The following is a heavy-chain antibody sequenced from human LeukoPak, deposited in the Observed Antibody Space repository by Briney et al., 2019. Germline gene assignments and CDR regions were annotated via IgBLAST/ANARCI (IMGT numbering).Heavy chain of an antibody. CDR2: ISNSGTDT. V-gene: IGHV3-11*03. Sequence: GGSLRLSCEGSGFSFRDYYMSWIRQTPGKGLEWASYISNSGTDTNYADSVKGRFTISRDNAKNSLYLQMNSLRAEDTALYYCARHYYDSRYPTSGYYMDVWGKGTTVTVSS. D-gene: IGHD3-22*01. CDR3: ARHYYDSRYPTSGYYMDV. J-gene: IGHJ6*03. CDR1: GFSFRDYY.